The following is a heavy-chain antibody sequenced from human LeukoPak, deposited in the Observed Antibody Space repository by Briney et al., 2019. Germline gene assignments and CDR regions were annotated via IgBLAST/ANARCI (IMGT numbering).Heavy chain of an antibody. Sequence: PGGSLRLSCAASGFIFSSYAMSWVRQAPRKGLEWVSAISGSDGSTYYADSVKGRFTISRDNSKNTLFLQMNSLRAEDTAVYYCAKHQYSTGWYLNYWGQGTLVTVSS. D-gene: IGHD6-19*01. V-gene: IGHV3-23*01. CDR2: ISGSDGST. J-gene: IGHJ4*02. CDR3: AKHQYSTGWYLNY. CDR1: GFIFSSYA.